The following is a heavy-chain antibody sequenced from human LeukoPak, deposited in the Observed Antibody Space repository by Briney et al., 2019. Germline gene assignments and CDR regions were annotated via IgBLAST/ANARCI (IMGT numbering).Heavy chain of an antibody. V-gene: IGHV3-21*01. CDR1: GFTFSSYS. CDR2: ISSSSSYI. D-gene: IGHD4-23*01. J-gene: IGHJ4*02. Sequence: GESLRLSCAASGFTFSSYSMNWVRQAPGKGLELVSSISSSSSYIYYADSVKGRFTISRDNAKNSLYLQMNSLRAEDTAVYYCATPITTVVTPFTGRGWGQGTLVTVSS. CDR3: ATPITTVVTPFTGRG.